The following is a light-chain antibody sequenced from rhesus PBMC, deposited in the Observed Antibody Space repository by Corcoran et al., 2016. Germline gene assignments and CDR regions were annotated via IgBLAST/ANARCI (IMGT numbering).Light chain of an antibody. Sequence: DIQMTQSPSSLSASVGDRVTITCQASQGVRNWLAWYQQQPGKAPKLLFYAASSLPSGVPSRFSGSGSGTEFTLTISTLQPEDFATYYCQQHYNNPYTFGQGTKVDIK. CDR2: AAS. V-gene: IGKV1-18*01. CDR1: QGVRNW. CDR3: QQHYNNPYT. J-gene: IGKJ2*01.